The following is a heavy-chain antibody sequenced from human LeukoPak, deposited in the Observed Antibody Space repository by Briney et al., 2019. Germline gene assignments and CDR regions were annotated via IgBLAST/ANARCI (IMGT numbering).Heavy chain of an antibody. J-gene: IGHJ4*02. Sequence: ASVKVSCKASGYTFTSYYMHWVRQAPGQGLEWMGWINPNSGGTNYAQKFQGRVTMTRDTSISAAYMELSRLRSDDTAVYYCARSLTPLAYLDYWGQGTLVTVSS. V-gene: IGHV1-2*02. CDR1: GYTFTSYY. CDR3: ARSLTPLAYLDY. D-gene: IGHD3-3*02. CDR2: INPNSGGT.